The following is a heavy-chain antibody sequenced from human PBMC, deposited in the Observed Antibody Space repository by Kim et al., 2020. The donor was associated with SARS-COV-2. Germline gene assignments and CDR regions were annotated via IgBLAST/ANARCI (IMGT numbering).Heavy chain of an antibody. D-gene: IGHD5-12*01. V-gene: IGHV1-18*01. CDR3: ARDHVWLGLGGLCFDY. CDR1: GYSFGGFG. CDR2: ISAGNGNT. Sequence: ASVKVSCKTSGYSFGGFGLSWIRQAPGQGLEWLGWISAGNGNTHYAQRFQGRVTVTTDTSTSTAFMELRSLTSDDTAGYYCARDHVWLGLGGLCFDYWGQ. J-gene: IGHJ4*02.